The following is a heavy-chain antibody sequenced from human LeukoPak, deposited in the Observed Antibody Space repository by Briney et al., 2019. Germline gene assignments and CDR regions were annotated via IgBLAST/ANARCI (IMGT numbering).Heavy chain of an antibody. Sequence: GGSLRLSCAASGFTFSSYWMSWVRQAPGKGLEWVANIKQDGSEKYYVDSVKGRFTISRDNAKNSLYLQMNSLRAEDTAVYYCARGPVWSQFYYSDYWGQGTLVTVSS. CDR2: IKQDGSEK. CDR1: GFTFSSYW. CDR3: ARGPVWSQFYYSDY. V-gene: IGHV3-7*01. J-gene: IGHJ4*02. D-gene: IGHD3-10*01.